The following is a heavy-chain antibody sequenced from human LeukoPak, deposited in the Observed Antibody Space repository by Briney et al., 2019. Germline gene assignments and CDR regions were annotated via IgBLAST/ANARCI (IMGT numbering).Heavy chain of an antibody. CDR3: ARAGGYSGSPSDFDY. D-gene: IGHD1-26*01. CDR1: GFTFSSFA. Sequence: GSLGLSLAASGFTFSSFAIQWVRQGPGKGLGGVAVISYDGSNKYYADSVKGRFTISRDNSKNTLYLQMNSLRAEDTAVYYCARAGGYSGSPSDFDYWGQGTLVTVSS. J-gene: IGHJ4*02. CDR2: ISYDGSNK. V-gene: IGHV3-30-3*01.